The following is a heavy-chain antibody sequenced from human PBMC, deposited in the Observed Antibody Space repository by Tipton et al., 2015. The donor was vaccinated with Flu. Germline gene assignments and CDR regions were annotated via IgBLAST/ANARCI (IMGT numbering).Heavy chain of an antibody. CDR1: GGSISSSNW. J-gene: IGHJ4*02. CDR2: IYHSGST. V-gene: IGHV4-4*02. Sequence: TLSLTCAVSGGSISSSNWWSWVRQPPGKGLEWIGEIYHSGSTNYNPSLKSRVTISVDKSKNRFSLKLSSVTAADTAVYYCARDRRARTAAGGVDWGQGTLVTVSS. D-gene: IGHD4-23*01. CDR3: ARDRRARTAAGGVD.